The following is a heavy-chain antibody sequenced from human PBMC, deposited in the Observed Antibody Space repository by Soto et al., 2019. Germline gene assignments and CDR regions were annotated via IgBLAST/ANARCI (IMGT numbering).Heavy chain of an antibody. CDR3: ALVDTYVTPPPQDV. V-gene: IGHV1-18*01. Sequence: QVQLVQSGDEVRKPGSSVKVSCKASGYIFVNYGIAWVRQAPGQGLEWMGWISPYSGNTHYASKVQGRLTMTTDTSTSTAHMAMGSLTSDATAVHSCALVDTYVTPPPQDVWGQGTTVTVSS. CDR1: GYIFVNYG. J-gene: IGHJ6*02. CDR2: ISPYSGNT. D-gene: IGHD5-18*01.